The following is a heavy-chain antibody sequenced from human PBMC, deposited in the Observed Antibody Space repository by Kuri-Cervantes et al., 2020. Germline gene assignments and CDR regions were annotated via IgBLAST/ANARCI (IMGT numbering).Heavy chain of an antibody. D-gene: IGHD3-9*01. Sequence: GGSLRLSCAASGFTFSSYAMHWVRQAPGKGLEWVAVISYDGSNKYYADSVKGRFTISRDDSRNTLYLQMNSLTTDDTAMYYCAKELIVMTGRNAFNVWGQGTMVTVSS. J-gene: IGHJ3*01. V-gene: IGHV3-30-3*01. CDR2: ISYDGSNK. CDR3: AKELIVMTGRNAFNV. CDR1: GFTFSSYA.